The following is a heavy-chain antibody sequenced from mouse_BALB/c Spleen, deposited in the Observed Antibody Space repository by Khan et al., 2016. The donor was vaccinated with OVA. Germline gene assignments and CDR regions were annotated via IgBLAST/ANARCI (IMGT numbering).Heavy chain of an antibody. CDR2: IAPGSGST. D-gene: IGHD1-1*01. V-gene: IGHV1S41*01. Sequence: DLVKPGASVKLSCKASGYTFTSYWINWIKQRPGQGLEWIGRIAPGSGSTSYNEMFKDKATLTVDTSSSTAYIQVSSLSSEDSAVYFCARWNYYGNSAYAMDYWGQGTSLTVSS. J-gene: IGHJ4*01. CDR3: ARWNYYGNSAYAMDY. CDR1: GYTFTSYW.